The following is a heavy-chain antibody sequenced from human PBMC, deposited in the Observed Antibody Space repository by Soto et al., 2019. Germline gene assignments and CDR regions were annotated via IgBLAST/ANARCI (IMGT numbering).Heavy chain of an antibody. CDR1: GYSFSNNW. Sequence: GESLKISCKGSGYSFSNNWIGWVRQMPGKGLEWMGIIYPGDSDTRYTPSFQGQVTISADRSISTAYLQWTRLKASDTAIYYCARLSGYASGYYYGIDVWGQGTTVTVSS. CDR2: IYPGDSDT. CDR3: ARLSGYASGYYYGIDV. J-gene: IGHJ6*02. D-gene: IGHD5-12*01. V-gene: IGHV5-51*01.